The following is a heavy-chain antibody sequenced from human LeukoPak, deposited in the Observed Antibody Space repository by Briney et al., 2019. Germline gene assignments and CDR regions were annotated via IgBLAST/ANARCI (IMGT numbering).Heavy chain of an antibody. J-gene: IGHJ5*02. Sequence: PSETLSLTCAVSGGSMRTGLYYWNWIRQPAGKGLEWVGRIYPSGNTNYNPSLESRVTISVDTAKNQFSLKLISVTAADTALYYCARGQYDFWSGYDVNWFDPWGQGTLVTVSS. CDR2: IYPSGNT. V-gene: IGHV4-61*02. D-gene: IGHD3-3*01. CDR1: GGSMRTGLYY. CDR3: ARGQYDFWSGYDVNWFDP.